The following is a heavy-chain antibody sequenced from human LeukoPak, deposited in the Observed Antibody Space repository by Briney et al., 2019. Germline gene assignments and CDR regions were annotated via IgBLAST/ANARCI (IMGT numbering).Heavy chain of an antibody. CDR3: ARVGNYYDSSGYYYFPFDY. Sequence: PSETLSLTCSVSGGSISSYYWSWIRQPPGKGLEWIGYIYYSGSTNYNPSLKSRVTISVDTSKNQFSLKLSSATAADTAVYYCARVGNYYDSSGYYYFPFDYWGQGTLVTVSS. J-gene: IGHJ4*02. V-gene: IGHV4-59*01. CDR2: IYYSGST. D-gene: IGHD3-22*01. CDR1: GGSISSYY.